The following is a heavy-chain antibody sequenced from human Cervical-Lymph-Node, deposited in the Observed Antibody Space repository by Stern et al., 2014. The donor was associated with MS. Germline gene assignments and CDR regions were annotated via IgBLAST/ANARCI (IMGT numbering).Heavy chain of an antibody. J-gene: IGHJ6*02. V-gene: IGHV3-30*19. CDR2: ISYDGSYK. CDR1: GFTFSKYG. CDR3: AREYTTSSKVYGMDV. Sequence: QVQLVESGGGVVQPGRSLRLSCAASGFTFSKYGIHWVRQAPGTGLEWLAGISYDGSYKNYADSVRGRFTISRDNPRNTVFLQMNSLRAEDTAVYQCAREYTTSSKVYGMDVWGQGTTVTVSS. D-gene: IGHD1-26*01.